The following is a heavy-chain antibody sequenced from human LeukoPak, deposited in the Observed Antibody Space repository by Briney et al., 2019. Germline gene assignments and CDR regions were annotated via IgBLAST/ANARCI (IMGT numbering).Heavy chain of an antibody. D-gene: IGHD1-26*01. CDR2: IKQDGSEK. J-gene: IGHJ4*02. CDR3: ARYGGSYWTLFDY. CDR1: GFTFSSYW. V-gene: IGHV3-7*01. Sequence: GGSLRLSCAASGFTFSSYWMSWVRQAPGKGLEWVANIKQDGSEKYYVDSVKGRFTISRDNAKNSLYLRMNSLRAEDTAVYYCARYGGSYWTLFDYWGQGTLVTVSS.